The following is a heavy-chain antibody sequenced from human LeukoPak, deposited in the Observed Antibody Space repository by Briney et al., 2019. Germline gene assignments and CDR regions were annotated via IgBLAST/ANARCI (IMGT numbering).Heavy chain of an antibody. J-gene: IGHJ4*02. CDR1: GFNFNSYS. Sequence: PGGSLRLSCAASGFNFNSYSMNWVRQAPGKGLEWVSYISSSNSTIYYADSVKGRFTISRDSAKNSLYLQMNSLRAEDTAVYYCARESHYHGITGYYVYWGQGTLVTLSS. V-gene: IGHV3-48*04. D-gene: IGHD3-22*01. CDR3: ARESHYHGITGYYVY. CDR2: ISSSNSTI.